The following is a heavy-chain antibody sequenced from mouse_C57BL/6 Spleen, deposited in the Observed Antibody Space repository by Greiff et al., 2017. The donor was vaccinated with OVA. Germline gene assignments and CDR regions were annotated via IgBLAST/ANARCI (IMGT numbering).Heavy chain of an antibody. CDR2: IDPSDSET. D-gene: IGHD2-3*01. Sequence: QVQLQQPGAELVRPGSSVKLSCKASGYTFTSYWMHWVKQRPIQGLEWIGNIDPSDSETHYNQKFKDKATLTVDKSSSTAYMQLSSLTSEDSAVYYCARDSDGYSLGAYWGQGTLVTVSA. CDR3: ARDSDGYSLGAY. J-gene: IGHJ3*01. CDR1: GYTFTSYW. V-gene: IGHV1-52*01.